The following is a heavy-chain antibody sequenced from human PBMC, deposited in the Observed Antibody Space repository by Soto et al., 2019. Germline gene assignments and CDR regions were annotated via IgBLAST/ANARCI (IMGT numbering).Heavy chain of an antibody. CDR3: ARHEELDTAMVSGY. D-gene: IGHD5-18*01. CDR2: IIPILGIA. J-gene: IGHJ4*02. CDR1: GGTFSSYT. Sequence: QVQLVQSGAEVKKPGSSVKVSCKASGGTFSSYTISWVRQAPGQGLEWMGRIIPILGIANYAQKFQGRVTIPAHKSTSTANMDVCSLRSEETAVYYCARHEELDTAMVSGYWGQGTLVTVSS. V-gene: IGHV1-69*02.